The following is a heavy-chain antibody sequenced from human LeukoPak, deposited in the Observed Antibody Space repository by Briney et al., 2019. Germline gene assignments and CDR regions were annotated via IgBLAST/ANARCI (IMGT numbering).Heavy chain of an antibody. CDR2: ISGSGGST. CDR1: GFTFSSYA. D-gene: IGHD3-22*01. Sequence: GGSLRLSCAASGFTFSSYAMSWVRQAPGKGLEWVSAISGSGGSTYYADSVKGRFTISRDNSKNTLYLQMNSLRAEDTAVYYCAKETYYYDSSGYFAVDYWGQGTLVTVSS. V-gene: IGHV3-23*01. J-gene: IGHJ4*02. CDR3: AKETYYYDSSGYFAVDY.